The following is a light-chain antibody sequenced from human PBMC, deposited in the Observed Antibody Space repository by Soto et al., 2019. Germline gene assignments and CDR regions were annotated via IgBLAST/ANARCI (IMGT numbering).Light chain of an antibody. V-gene: IGKV3-15*01. J-gene: IGKJ1*01. CDR1: QSVSVN. CDR3: QHYNNWPPWT. CDR2: GAS. Sequence: EIVMTQSPATLSASPGERATLSCRASQSVSVNLAWYQQNPGQAPRLLIYGASTRATSIPARFSGSGSGTEFTLTISSLQSEDFAVYYCQHYNNWPPWTFGQGTKVEIK.